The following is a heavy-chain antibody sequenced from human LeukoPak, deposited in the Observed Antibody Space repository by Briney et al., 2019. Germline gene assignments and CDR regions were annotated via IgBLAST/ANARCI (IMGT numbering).Heavy chain of an antibody. V-gene: IGHV4-59*08. Sequence: SETLSLTCTVSGGSISSYYWSWIRRPPGKGLEWIGYIYYSGSTNYNPSLKSRVTISVDTSKNQFSLKLSSVTAADTAVYYCARLPYYDSSGWYFDYWGQGTLVTVSS. D-gene: IGHD3-22*01. CDR3: ARLPYYDSSGWYFDY. CDR2: IYYSGST. CDR1: GGSISSYY. J-gene: IGHJ4*02.